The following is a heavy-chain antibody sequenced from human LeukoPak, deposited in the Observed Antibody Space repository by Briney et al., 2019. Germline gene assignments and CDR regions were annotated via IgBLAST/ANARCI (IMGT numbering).Heavy chain of an antibody. D-gene: IGHD3-3*01. J-gene: IGHJ4*02. CDR3: ARRSGTGRSPYYFDY. Sequence: AXVKVSCKASGYTFTSYDINWVRQAPGQGLEGMGWMNPNSGNTDYAQKFQGRVTMTRNTSISTAYMELSRLRSEDTAVYYCARRSGTGRSPYYFDYWGQGTLVTVST. CDR2: MNPNSGNT. CDR1: GYTFTSYD. V-gene: IGHV1-8*01.